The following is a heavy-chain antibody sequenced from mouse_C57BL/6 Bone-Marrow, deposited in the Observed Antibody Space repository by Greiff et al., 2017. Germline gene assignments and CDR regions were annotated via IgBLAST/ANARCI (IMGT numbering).Heavy chain of an antibody. J-gene: IGHJ1*03. CDR3: ARDYYGSRHRYFDV. Sequence: VQLQQSGPELVKPGASVKISCKASGYTFTDYYMNWVKQSHGKSLEWIGDINPNNGGTSYNQKFKGKATLTVDKSSSTAYMELRSLTSEDSAVYYCARDYYGSRHRYFDVWGTGTTVTVSS. CDR2: INPNNGGT. CDR1: GYTFTDYY. V-gene: IGHV1-26*01. D-gene: IGHD1-1*01.